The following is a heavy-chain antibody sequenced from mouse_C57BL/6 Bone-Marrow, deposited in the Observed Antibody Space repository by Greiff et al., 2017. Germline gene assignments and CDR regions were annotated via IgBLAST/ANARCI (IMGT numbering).Heavy chain of an antibody. CDR2: ISDGGSYT. Sequence: EVKLMESGGGLVKPGGSLKHSCAASGFTFSSYAMSWVRQTPEKRLEWVATISDGGSYTYYPDNVKGRFTISRDNAKNNLYLQMSHLKSEDTAMYYCARAYYSNPYAMDYWGQGTSVTVSS. CDR3: ARAYYSNPYAMDY. D-gene: IGHD2-5*01. J-gene: IGHJ4*01. V-gene: IGHV5-4*03. CDR1: GFTFSSYA.